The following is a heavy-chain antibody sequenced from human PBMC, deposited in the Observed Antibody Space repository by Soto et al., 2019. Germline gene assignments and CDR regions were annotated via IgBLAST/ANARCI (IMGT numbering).Heavy chain of an antibody. D-gene: IGHD1-7*01. CDR3: LRNLNFYAFHI. J-gene: IGHJ3*02. Sequence: QVQLQQSGPRLVNPSQTLSLTFSISGDSVSSDSAALNWIRQSPSRGLQWLGRTLYRSKWYYDYAISVKGRITINSDTSKNQHSLHLNSVTPDYTAIYYCLRNLNFYAFHIWGQGIMVIVSS. V-gene: IGHV6-1*01. CDR2: TLYRSKWYY. CDR1: GDSVSSDSAA.